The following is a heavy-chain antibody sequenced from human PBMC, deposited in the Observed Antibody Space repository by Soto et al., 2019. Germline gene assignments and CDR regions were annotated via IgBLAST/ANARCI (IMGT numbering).Heavy chain of an antibody. CDR3: AREYGGSRVFDY. CDR2: SNPSSDST. CDR1: GYTFTKYI. J-gene: IGHJ4*02. Sequence: QVQLVQSGAEVNKPGASVKVSCKTSGYTFTKYIIHWVRQAPGQGLEWMGISNPSSDSTNYEQKFEGRVTVTRDTSTSTVYMELRSLRSEDTAVYYCAREYGGSRVFDYWGQGTLVTVSS. D-gene: IGHD1-26*01. V-gene: IGHV1-46*01.